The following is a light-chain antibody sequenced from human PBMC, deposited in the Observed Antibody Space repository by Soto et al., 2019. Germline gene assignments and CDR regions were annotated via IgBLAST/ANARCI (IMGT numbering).Light chain of an antibody. J-gene: IGLJ1*01. Sequence: QSVLTQPPSASGTPGQRVTISCSGSSSNIGSNTVNWYQQLPGTAPKLLIYSNNQLPSGVPDRFSGSKSGTSASLAISGLQSEDEADYYCAAWDDSLNGYVFGTVTKLTVL. CDR1: SSNIGSNT. V-gene: IGLV1-44*01. CDR2: SNN. CDR3: AAWDDSLNGYV.